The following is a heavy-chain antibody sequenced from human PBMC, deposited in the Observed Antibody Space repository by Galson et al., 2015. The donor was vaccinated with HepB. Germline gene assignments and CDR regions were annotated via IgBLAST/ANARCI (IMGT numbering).Heavy chain of an antibody. CDR2: IKQDGSDK. CDR3: ARVGQEGGVYFDY. D-gene: IGHD1-26*01. V-gene: IGHV3-7*03. J-gene: IGHJ4*02. Sequence: SLRLSCAASGFTFSSYWMSWVRQAPGKGLEWVANIKQDGSDKYYVDYVKGRFTFSRDNAKNSLYLQMNSLRTEDTAVYYCARVGQEGGVYFDYWGQGTLVTVSS. CDR1: GFTFSSYW.